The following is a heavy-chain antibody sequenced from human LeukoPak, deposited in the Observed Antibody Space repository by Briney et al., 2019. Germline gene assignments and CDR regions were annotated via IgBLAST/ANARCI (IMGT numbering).Heavy chain of an antibody. Sequence: GGSLRLSCAASGFTFSSYAMHWVRQAPGKGLEWVAVISYDGSNKYYADSVKGRFTISRDNSKNTLYLQMNSLRAEDTAVYYCARGHCSGGSCYSSLGAFDIWGQGTMVTVSS. V-gene: IGHV3-30-3*01. CDR3: ARGHCSGGSCYSSLGAFDI. D-gene: IGHD2-15*01. CDR1: GFTFSSYA. CDR2: ISYDGSNK. J-gene: IGHJ3*02.